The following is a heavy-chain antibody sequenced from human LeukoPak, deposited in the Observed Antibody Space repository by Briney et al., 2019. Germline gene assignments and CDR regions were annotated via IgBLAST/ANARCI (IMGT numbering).Heavy chain of an antibody. CDR3: ARAMVRGVYIPLDY. Sequence: GGSQSLPRAASGFPFSDYFLSWIIQAPGKGLEWISYISTSSSYTIYADSVKVRFTISRDNAKNSLYLQMNSLRAEDTAVYYCARAMVRGVYIPLDYWSQGTLVTVSS. V-gene: IGHV3-11*03. J-gene: IGHJ4*02. CDR2: ISTSSSYT. CDR1: GFPFSDYF. D-gene: IGHD3-10*01.